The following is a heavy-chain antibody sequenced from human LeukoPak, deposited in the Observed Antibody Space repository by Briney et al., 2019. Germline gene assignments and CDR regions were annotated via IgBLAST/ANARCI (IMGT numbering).Heavy chain of an antibody. J-gene: IGHJ6*03. Sequence: GASVKVSCKASGGTFSSYAISWVRQAPGQGLEWMGGIIPIFGTANYAQKFQGRVTITTDESTSTAYMELSSLRSEDTAVYYCARGVLEPHYYYYMDVWGKGTTVTVSS. CDR1: GGTFSSYA. CDR2: IIPIFGTA. V-gene: IGHV1-69*05. D-gene: IGHD3-3*01. CDR3: ARGVLEPHYYYYMDV.